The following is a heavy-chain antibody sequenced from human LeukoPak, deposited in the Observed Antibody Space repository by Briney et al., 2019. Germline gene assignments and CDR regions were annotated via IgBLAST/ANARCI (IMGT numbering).Heavy chain of an antibody. V-gene: IGHV1-69*01. CDR3: ARDRNACSSSSCYGLYYFDY. Sequence: ASVKVSCKASGGTFSNYAISWVRQAPGQGLEWMGGIIPTFGTANYAQKFQGRVTITVDESTSTAYLEVNSLTSEDTAVYYCARDRNACSSSSCYGLYYFDYWGQGTLVTVSS. D-gene: IGHD2-2*01. CDR1: GGTFSNYA. J-gene: IGHJ4*02. CDR2: IIPTFGTA.